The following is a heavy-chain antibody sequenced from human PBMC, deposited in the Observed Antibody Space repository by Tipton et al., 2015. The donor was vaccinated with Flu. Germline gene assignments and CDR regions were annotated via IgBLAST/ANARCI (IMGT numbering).Heavy chain of an antibody. CDR3: ARGRSYYYDSSGDLWYFDY. CDR2: IWYDGSNK. V-gene: IGHV3-33*01. D-gene: IGHD3-22*01. CDR1: GFTFSSYG. J-gene: IGHJ4*02. Sequence: RSLRLSCAASGFTFSSYGMHWVRQAPGKGLEWVAVIWYDGSNKYYADSAKGRFTISRDNSKNTLYLQMNSPRAEDTAVYYCARGRSYYYDSSGDLWYFDYWGQGTLVTVSS.